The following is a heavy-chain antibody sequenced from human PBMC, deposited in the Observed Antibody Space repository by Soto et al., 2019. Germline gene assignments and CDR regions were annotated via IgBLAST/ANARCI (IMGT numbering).Heavy chain of an antibody. Sequence: QVQLQESGPGLVKPSETLSLTCTVSGGSISSYYWSWMRQPPGKGLEWIGYIYYSGSTNYNPSLKSRVTISVDTSKNQFSLKLSSVTAADTAVYYCAAHCSSTSCYTPFYYGIDVWGQGTTVTVSS. CDR1: GGSISSYY. CDR3: AAHCSSTSCYTPFYYGIDV. D-gene: IGHD2-2*02. V-gene: IGHV4-59*01. CDR2: IYYSGST. J-gene: IGHJ6*02.